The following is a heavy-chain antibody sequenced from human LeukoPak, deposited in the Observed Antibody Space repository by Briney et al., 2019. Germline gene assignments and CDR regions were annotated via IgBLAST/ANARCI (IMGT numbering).Heavy chain of an antibody. J-gene: IGHJ4*02. CDR2: ISYDGSNK. Sequence: PGRSLRLSCAASGFTFSSYGMHRVRQAPGKGLEWVAVISYDGSNKYYADSVKGRFTISRDNSKNTLYLQMNSLRAEDTAVYYCAKLAGVVPAATTPFDYWGQGTLVTVSS. D-gene: IGHD2-2*01. CDR3: AKLAGVVPAATTPFDY. V-gene: IGHV3-30*18. CDR1: GFTFSSYG.